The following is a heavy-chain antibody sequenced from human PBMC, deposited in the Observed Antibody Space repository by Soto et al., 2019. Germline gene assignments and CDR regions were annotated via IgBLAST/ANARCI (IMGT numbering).Heavy chain of an antibody. J-gene: IGHJ4*02. CDR3: ARGPSSLTRFDY. Sequence: QVQLVESGGGVGQPGRSLRLSCAASGFTFSSYAMHWVRQAPGKGLEWVAGISYDGSNKYYADSVKGRFTISRDNSKNTLYLQMYSLRAEDTAVYYCARGPSSLTRFDYWGQGTLVTVSS. V-gene: IGHV3-30-3*01. CDR1: GFTFSSYA. D-gene: IGHD2-2*01. CDR2: ISYDGSNK.